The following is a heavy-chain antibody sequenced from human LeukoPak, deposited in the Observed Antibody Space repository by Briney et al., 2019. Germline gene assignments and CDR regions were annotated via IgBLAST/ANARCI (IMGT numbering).Heavy chain of an antibody. CDR2: INPNTGGT. D-gene: IGHD6-13*01. CDR1: GYTFTGYY. Sequence: ASVKVSCKASGYTFTGYYTHWVRQAPGQGLEYMGWINPNTGGTNYAQKFQGRVTMTRDTSISTAYMELSRLRSDDTAVYYCAMIIAAVYWGQGTLVTVSS. V-gene: IGHV1-2*02. CDR3: AMIIAAVY. J-gene: IGHJ4*02.